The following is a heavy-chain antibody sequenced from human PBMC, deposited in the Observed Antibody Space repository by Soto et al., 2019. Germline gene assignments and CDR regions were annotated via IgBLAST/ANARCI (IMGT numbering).Heavy chain of an antibody. V-gene: IGHV3-21*06. CDR2: IKSDSSSL. CDR1: GFTFSTYL. Sequence: VQLVESGGGLVKPGGSLRLSCAASGFTFSTYLMNWVRQAPGKGLEWVSSIKSDSSSLYYADSVKGRFTISRDNAKNSLHLQMNSLRVEDAATYFCGRKPMTGSQSGAFDIWGQGTMVTVSS. CDR3: GRKPMTGSQSGAFDI. J-gene: IGHJ3*02. D-gene: IGHD3-9*01.